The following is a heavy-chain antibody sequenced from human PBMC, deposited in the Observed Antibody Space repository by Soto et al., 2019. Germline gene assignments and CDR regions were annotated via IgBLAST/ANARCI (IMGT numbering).Heavy chain of an antibody. J-gene: IGHJ6*03. CDR3: AKSLLFVDHGYMDV. D-gene: IGHD2-21*01. V-gene: IGHV1-69*02. CDR2: IIPIQGKA. Sequence: QVQLVQSGAELKKPGSSVKVSCEASGGSFTSYSFTWVRQAPGQGLEWMGRIIPIQGKANYALKFQDRVTITADRSTRRVYMELRSLRPEDTAVYFCAKSLLFVDHGYMDVWGKGTTVTVSS. CDR1: GGSFTSYS.